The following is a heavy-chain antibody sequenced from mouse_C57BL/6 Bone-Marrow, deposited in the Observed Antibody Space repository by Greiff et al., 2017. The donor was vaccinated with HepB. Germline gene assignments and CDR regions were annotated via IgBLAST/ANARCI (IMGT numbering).Heavy chain of an antibody. D-gene: IGHD1-1*01. Sequence: EVMLVESGGGLVQPGGSMKLSCVASGFTFSNYWMNWVRQSPEKGLEWVAQIRLKSDNYATHYAESVKGRFTISRDDSKSSVYLQMNNLRAEDTGIYYCTGRGSSLFDYWGQGTTLTVSS. CDR3: TGRGSSLFDY. V-gene: IGHV6-3*01. J-gene: IGHJ2*01. CDR2: IRLKSDNYAT. CDR1: GFTFSNYW.